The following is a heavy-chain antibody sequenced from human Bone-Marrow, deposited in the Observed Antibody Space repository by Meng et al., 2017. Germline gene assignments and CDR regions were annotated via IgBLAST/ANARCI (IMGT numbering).Heavy chain of an antibody. D-gene: IGHD3-22*01. CDR1: GFTFSSYA. CDR3: ARALSSGYIDY. J-gene: IGHJ4*02. Sequence: QGQLVESGGGVVQPGRSLRLSCAASGFTFSSYAMHWVRQAPGKGLEWVAVISYDGSNKYYADSVKGRFTISRDNSKNTLYLQMNSLRAEDTAVYYCARALSSGYIDYWGQGTLVTVSS. CDR2: ISYDGSNK. V-gene: IGHV3-30*01.